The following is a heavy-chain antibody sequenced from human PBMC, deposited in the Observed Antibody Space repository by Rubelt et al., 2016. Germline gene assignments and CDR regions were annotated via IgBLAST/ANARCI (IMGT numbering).Heavy chain of an antibody. CDR1: GFTFSNYW. CDR2: IKQDGSEK. CDR3: ARDWKSDDTSDYGKF. Sequence: EVQLVESGGGLVQPGGSLRLSCAASGFTFSNYWMTWVRQAPGRGLEWVANIKQDGSEKKYVDSVKGRFTISRDNAKNTLDRQMNSLRVDDTAVYYCARDWKSDDTSDYGKFWGQGTLVTVSS. V-gene: IGHV3-7*05. D-gene: IGHD3-22*01. J-gene: IGHJ4*02.